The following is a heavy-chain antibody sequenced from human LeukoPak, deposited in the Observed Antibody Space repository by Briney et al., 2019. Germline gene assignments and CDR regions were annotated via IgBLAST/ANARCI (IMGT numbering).Heavy chain of an antibody. CDR2: IYYSGNT. Sequence: SETLSLTCTVSGDSVSSSSYYWGWIRQPPGKGLEWLGSIYYSGNTYYNPSLKSRVTISVDMSKNQFSLSLRSVTAADTAVYYCARGGHGNVGGLDYWGQGTLVTVSS. CDR3: ARGGHGNVGGLDY. V-gene: IGHV4-39*07. CDR1: GDSVSSSSYY. J-gene: IGHJ4*02. D-gene: IGHD1-26*01.